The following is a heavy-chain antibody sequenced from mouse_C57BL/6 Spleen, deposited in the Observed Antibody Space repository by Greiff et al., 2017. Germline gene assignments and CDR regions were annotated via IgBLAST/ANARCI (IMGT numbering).Heavy chain of an antibody. V-gene: IGHV1-59*01. CDR2: IDPSDSYT. Sequence: QVQLQQPGAELVRPGTSVKLSCKASGYTFTSYWLHWVKQRPGQGLEWIGVIDPSDSYTNYNQKFKGKATLTVDTSSSTAYMQLSSLTSEDSAVYYCASGGTTDAWFAYWGQGTLVTVSA. D-gene: IGHD1-1*01. CDR3: ASGGTTDAWFAY. CDR1: GYTFTSYW. J-gene: IGHJ3*01.